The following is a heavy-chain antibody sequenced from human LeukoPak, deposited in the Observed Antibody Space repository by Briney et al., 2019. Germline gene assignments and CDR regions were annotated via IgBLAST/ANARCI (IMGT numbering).Heavy chain of an antibody. CDR3: ASRLAVATRGYFDY. D-gene: IGHD6-19*01. V-gene: IGHV4-38-2*02. CDR1: GGSISSYY. J-gene: IGHJ4*02. CDR2: IYHSGST. Sequence: SETLSLTCTVSGGSISSYYWGWIRQPPGKGLEWIGSIYHSGSTYYNPSLKSRVTISVDTSKNQFSLKLSSVTAADTAVYYCASRLAVATRGYFDYWGQGTLVTVSS.